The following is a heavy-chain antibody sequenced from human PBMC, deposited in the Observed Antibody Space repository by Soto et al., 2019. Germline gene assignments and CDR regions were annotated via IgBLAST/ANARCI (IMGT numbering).Heavy chain of an antibody. CDR2: IFSNDEK. J-gene: IGHJ4*02. Sequence: ESGPTLVNPTQTLTLTCTVSVFSLSNARMGVSWIRQPPVKALEWLAHIFSNDEKSYSTSLKSRLTISKDTSKSQVVLTMTNMDPVDTATYYCARIGKGLDASERYYYGSGSYLPLDYWGQGTLVTVSS. V-gene: IGHV2-26*01. CDR3: ARIGKGLDASERYYYGSGSYLPLDY. D-gene: IGHD3-10*01. CDR1: VFSLSNARMG.